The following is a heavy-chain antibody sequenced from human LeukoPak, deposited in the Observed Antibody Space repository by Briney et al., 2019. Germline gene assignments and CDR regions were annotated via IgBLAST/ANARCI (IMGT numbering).Heavy chain of an antibody. CDR3: VSFYETY. V-gene: IGHV3-74*01. D-gene: IGHD2-2*01. CDR2: INGDGSWT. CDR1: GSYW. J-gene: IGHJ4*02. Sequence: GGSLRLSCAASGSYWMHWVRQAPGKGLVWVSHINGDGSWTTYADSVKGRFTISKDNAKNTVYLQMNNLRAEDTAVYYCVSFYETYWGRGTLVTVSS.